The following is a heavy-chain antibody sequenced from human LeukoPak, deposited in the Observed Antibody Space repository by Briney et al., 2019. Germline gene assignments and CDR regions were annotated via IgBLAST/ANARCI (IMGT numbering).Heavy chain of an antibody. CDR2: ISNSGTYT. CDR1: GFSFSDEY. D-gene: IGHD6-19*01. Sequence: GGALRLSCAASGFSFSDEYMSWIRQAPGKGLEWVPYISNSGTYTNYADSVKGRFTISRDNTKNSLYLQMSSLRAEDTAVYYCARSRGAGPGAYFDYWGQGTLVTVSS. J-gene: IGHJ4*02. V-gene: IGHV3-11*03. CDR3: ARSRGAGPGAYFDY.